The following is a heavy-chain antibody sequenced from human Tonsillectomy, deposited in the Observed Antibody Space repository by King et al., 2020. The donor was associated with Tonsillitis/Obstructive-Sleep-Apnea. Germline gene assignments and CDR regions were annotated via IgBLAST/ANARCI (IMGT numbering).Heavy chain of an antibody. D-gene: IGHD2-2*01. CDR1: GFTFSSYW. Sequence: DVQLVESGGGLVQPGGSMRLSCAASGFTFSSYWMHWVRQAPGKGLVWVSRINSDGSSTSYADSVKGRFTITRDNAKNTVYLQMNSLRAEDTAVYYCARDRVVPAAQFDYWGQGTLVTVSS. CDR3: ARDRVVPAAQFDY. J-gene: IGHJ4*02. CDR2: INSDGSST. V-gene: IGHV3-74*01.